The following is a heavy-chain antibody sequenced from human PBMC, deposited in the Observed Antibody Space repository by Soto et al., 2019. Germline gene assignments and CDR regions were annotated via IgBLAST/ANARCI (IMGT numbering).Heavy chain of an antibody. Sequence: QVQLVQSAGEVKKPGASAIVSCQASGYTFRNYIIAWLRQAPGQGLEWMGWISPYNGNTNYAQKLQGRVTLTTDTSTSTAYMELRSLRSDDTAVYYCARVSSSIVVVPDYGMDVWGQGTTVTVSS. CDR1: GYTFRNYI. J-gene: IGHJ6*02. CDR2: ISPYNGNT. CDR3: ARVSSSIVVVPDYGMDV. D-gene: IGHD2-15*01. V-gene: IGHV1-18*01.